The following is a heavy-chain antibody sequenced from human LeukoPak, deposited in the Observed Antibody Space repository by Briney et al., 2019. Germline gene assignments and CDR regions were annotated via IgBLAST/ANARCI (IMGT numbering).Heavy chain of an antibody. CDR3: ARGYFDWLPLEY. Sequence: GGSLRLSCAASGFTVSSDYMTWVRQAPGKGLEWVSVIYSGGSTNYADSVKGRFTISRDNSKNTLYLQMNSLRAEDTAVYYCARGYFDWLPLEYWGQGTLVTVSS. J-gene: IGHJ4*02. V-gene: IGHV3-66*01. D-gene: IGHD3-9*01. CDR2: IYSGGST. CDR1: GFTVSSDY.